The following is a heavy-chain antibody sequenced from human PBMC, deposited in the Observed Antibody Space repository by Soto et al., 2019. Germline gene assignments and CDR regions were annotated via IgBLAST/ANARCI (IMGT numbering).Heavy chain of an antibody. J-gene: IGHJ4*02. Sequence: QVQLQESGPGLVKPSGTLSLTCAVSSGSISSSNWWSWVRQPPGKGLEWIGEIYHSGSTNYNPSLKSRVTISVDKSKNQFSLKLSSVTAADTAVYYCARTYCSSTSCYVGTAVDYWGQGTLVTVSS. V-gene: IGHV4-4*02. CDR1: SGSISSSNW. CDR2: IYHSGST. D-gene: IGHD2-2*01. CDR3: ARTYCSSTSCYVGTAVDY.